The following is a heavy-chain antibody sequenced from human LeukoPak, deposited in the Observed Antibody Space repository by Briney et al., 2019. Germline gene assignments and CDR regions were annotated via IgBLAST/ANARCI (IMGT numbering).Heavy chain of an antibody. J-gene: IGHJ3*02. Sequence: ASVKVSRKASGYTFTGYYMHWVRQAPGQGLEWMGWINPNSGGTNYAQKFQGRVTMTRDTSINTAYMELSGLRSDDTAVYYCARWIQLWRAFDIWGQGTVVTVSS. CDR3: ARWIQLWRAFDI. D-gene: IGHD5-18*01. V-gene: IGHV1-2*02. CDR2: INPNSGGT. CDR1: GYTFTGYY.